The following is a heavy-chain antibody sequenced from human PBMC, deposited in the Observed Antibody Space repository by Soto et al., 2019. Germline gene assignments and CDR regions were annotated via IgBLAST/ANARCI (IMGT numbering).Heavy chain of an antibody. J-gene: IGHJ5*02. Sequence: ASVKVSCKASGGTFSSYAISWVRQAPGQGLEWMGGIIPIFGTANYAQKFQGRVTITADESTSTAYMELSSLRSEGTAVYYCARKPLYSSGWFDPWGQGTLVTVSS. CDR1: GGTFSSYA. V-gene: IGHV1-69*13. CDR2: IIPIFGTA. D-gene: IGHD6-19*01. CDR3: ARKPLYSSGWFDP.